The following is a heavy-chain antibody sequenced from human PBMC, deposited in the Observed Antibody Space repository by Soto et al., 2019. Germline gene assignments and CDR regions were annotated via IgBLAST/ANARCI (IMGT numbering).Heavy chain of an antibody. CDR3: TAWFGEFFYTMDV. Sequence: QVQLVQSGAEVKKPGASVRVSCKASGYTFTTYPIHWVRQAPGQGLEWMGWIDAGNGYTKSSQRFQGRLTITRDTSATTAYMELSSLRSEDTAVYYCTAWFGEFFYTMDVW. CDR2: IDAGNGYT. J-gene: IGHJ6*01. D-gene: IGHD3-10*01. CDR1: GYTFTTYP. V-gene: IGHV1-3*01.